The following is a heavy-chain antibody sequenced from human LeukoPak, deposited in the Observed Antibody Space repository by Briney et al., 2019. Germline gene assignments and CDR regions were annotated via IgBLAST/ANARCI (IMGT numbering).Heavy chain of an antibody. CDR3: ARLDGSPHAPGLNWFDP. V-gene: IGHV3-33*01. J-gene: IGHJ5*02. Sequence: GGSLRLSCAASGFTFGTYGVHWVRQAPGKGLEWVAVIWPDGSNKYYADSVKGRFTISRDNSKSTLYLQMNTLRAEDTAVYYCARLDGSPHAPGLNWFDPWGQGTLVTVSS. D-gene: IGHD5-24*01. CDR1: GFTFGTYG. CDR2: IWPDGSNK.